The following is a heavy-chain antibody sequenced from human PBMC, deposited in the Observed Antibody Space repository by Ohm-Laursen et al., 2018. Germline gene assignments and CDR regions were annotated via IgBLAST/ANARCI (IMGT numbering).Heavy chain of an antibody. CDR2: MWANGRDK. J-gene: IGHJ4*02. CDR3: ARDYY. CDR1: GFTFSIYG. Sequence: SLGLSCAASGFTFSIYGIHWVRQAPGKGLEWVAVMWANGRDKYYADSVKGRFTISRDNAKNSLYLQMNSLRAEDTAVYYCARDYYSGQGTLVTVSS. V-gene: IGHV3-33*01.